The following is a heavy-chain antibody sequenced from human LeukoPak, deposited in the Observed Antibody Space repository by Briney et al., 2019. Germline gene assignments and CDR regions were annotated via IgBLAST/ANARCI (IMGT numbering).Heavy chain of an antibody. CDR1: GGSISSRSYC. CDR3: ARSTERITMIVASSDY. Sequence: PSETLSLTCTVSGGSISSRSYCWGWIRQPPGKGLEWIGSIYYSGSTYYNPSLKSRVTISVDTSKNQFSLKLSSVTAADTAVYYCARSTERITMIVASSDYWGQGTLVTVSS. D-gene: IGHD3-22*01. J-gene: IGHJ4*02. V-gene: IGHV4-39*01. CDR2: IYYSGST.